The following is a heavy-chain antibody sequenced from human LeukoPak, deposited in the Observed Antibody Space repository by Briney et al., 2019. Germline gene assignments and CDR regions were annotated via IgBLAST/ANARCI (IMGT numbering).Heavy chain of an antibody. D-gene: IGHD6-19*01. Sequence: SETLSLTCTVSGGSISGSSYSWGLIREPPGKGLEWIGNIYYTGSAYYNPSLRSRVTISVDTSKNQFSLRLSSVAATDTALYYCARTPYNSDWEFDYWGQGTLVTVSS. V-gene: IGHV4-39*01. CDR2: IYYTGSA. CDR3: ARTPYNSDWEFDY. J-gene: IGHJ4*02. CDR1: GGSISGSSYS.